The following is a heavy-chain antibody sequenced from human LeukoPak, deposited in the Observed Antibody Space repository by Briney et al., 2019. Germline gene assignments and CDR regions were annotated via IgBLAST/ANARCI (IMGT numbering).Heavy chain of an antibody. CDR1: GYTFTSYG. V-gene: IGHV1-18*01. CDR3: ARDADIEVGYSSSSSSDY. Sequence: ASVKVSCKASGYTFTSYGISWVRQAPGQGLEWMGWISAYNGNTNYAQKLQGRVTMTTDTSTSTAYMELGSLRSDDTAVYYCARDADIEVGYSSSSSSDYWGQGTLVTVSS. J-gene: IGHJ4*02. CDR2: ISAYNGNT. D-gene: IGHD6-6*01.